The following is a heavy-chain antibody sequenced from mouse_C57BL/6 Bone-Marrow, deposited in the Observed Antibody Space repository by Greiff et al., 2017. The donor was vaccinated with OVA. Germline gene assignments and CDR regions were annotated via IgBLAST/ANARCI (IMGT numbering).Heavy chain of an antibody. Sequence: EVMLVESGGGLVQPKGSLKLSCAASGFSFNTYAMNWVRQAPGKGLEWVARIRSKSNNYATYYADSVKDRFTISRDDSESMLYLQMNNLKTEDTAMYYCVRQTSAGAMDYWGQGTSVTVSS. J-gene: IGHJ4*01. CDR1: GFSFNTYA. CDR2: IRSKSNNYAT. CDR3: VRQTSAGAMDY. D-gene: IGHD4-1*01. V-gene: IGHV10-1*01.